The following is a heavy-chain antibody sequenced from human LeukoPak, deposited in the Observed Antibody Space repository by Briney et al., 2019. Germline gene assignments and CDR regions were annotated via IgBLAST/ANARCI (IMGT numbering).Heavy chain of an antibody. V-gene: IGHV3-9*01. CDR1: GFTFDDYA. J-gene: IGHJ3*02. CDR2: ISWNSGSI. CDR3: ARFSGWEPYAFDI. Sequence: PGGSLRLSCAASGFTFDDYAMHWVRQAPGKGLEWVSGISWNSGSIGYADSVKGRFTISRDNAKKSLYLQMNSLRAEDTAVYYCARFSGWEPYAFDIWGQGTMVTVSS. D-gene: IGHD6-19*01.